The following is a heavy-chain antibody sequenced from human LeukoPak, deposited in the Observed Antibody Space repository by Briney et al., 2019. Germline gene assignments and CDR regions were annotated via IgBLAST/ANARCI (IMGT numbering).Heavy chain of an antibody. CDR1: GFTFEDYA. V-gene: IGHV3-9*01. Sequence: GGSLRLSCAASGFTFEDYAMHWVRQAPGEGLEWVSGISWNRGSIGYADSVKGRFTISRDNAKNSLYLQMNSLRAEDTALYYCAKDMDPLWAGHDYWGQGTLVTVSS. CDR3: AKDMDPLWAGHDY. J-gene: IGHJ4*02. CDR2: ISWNRGSI. D-gene: IGHD6-19*01.